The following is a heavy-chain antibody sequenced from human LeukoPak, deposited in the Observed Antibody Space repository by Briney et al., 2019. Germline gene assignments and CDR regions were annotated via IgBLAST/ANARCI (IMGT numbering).Heavy chain of an antibody. V-gene: IGHV3-30*18. CDR3: AKTYDWEGERGTFDI. CDR2: ISYDGSNK. CDR1: GFTFSSYA. J-gene: IGHJ3*02. D-gene: IGHD5-12*01. Sequence: PGGSLRLSCAASGFTFSSYAMHWVRQAPGKGLEWVAVISYDGSNKYYADSVKGRFTISRDNSKNTLYLQMNSLRTEDTALFYCAKTYDWEGERGTFDIWGQGTMVTVSS.